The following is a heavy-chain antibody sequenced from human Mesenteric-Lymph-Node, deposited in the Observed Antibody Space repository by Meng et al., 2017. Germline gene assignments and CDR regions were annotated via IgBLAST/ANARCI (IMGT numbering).Heavy chain of an antibody. V-gene: IGHV3-66*01. J-gene: IGHJ5*02. CDR3: ARDLWFDP. CDR1: GFTVDSNY. Sequence: EVHLMESGGGLVQPGGSLRLSCAASGFTVDSNYMNWVRQAPGKGLEWVSVMYSGGRTFYADSVKGRFTISRDNSKNTLYLQMYSLRVEDTAVYYCARDLWFDPWGQGTLVTVSS. CDR2: MYSGGRT.